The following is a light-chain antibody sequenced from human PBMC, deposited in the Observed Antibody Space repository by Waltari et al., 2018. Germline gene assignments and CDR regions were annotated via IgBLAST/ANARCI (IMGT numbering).Light chain of an antibody. J-gene: IGLJ3*02. V-gene: IGLV2-14*01. CDR1: DRAFGDAAS. Sequence: QAALTQPASVSGSLGQSLTISCPGPDRAFGDAASFPWYQQFPGEAPRLIIYEVSNRPSRISRRFYGSKSANTASLTISGLQPDDEADYFCCSHTGIDTWVFGGGTTLTVL. CDR2: EVS. CDR3: CSHTGIDTWV.